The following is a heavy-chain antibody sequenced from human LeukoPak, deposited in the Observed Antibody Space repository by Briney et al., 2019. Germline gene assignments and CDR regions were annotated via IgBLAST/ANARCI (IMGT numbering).Heavy chain of an antibody. CDR2: IVVGSGNT. CDR3: AGTPWFGELTLDY. D-gene: IGHD3-10*01. Sequence: SVKVSCKASGFTFTRSAMQWVRQARGQRLEWIGWIVVGSGNTNYAQKFQERVIITRDMSTTTVYMELSSLRSEDTAVYYCAGTPWFGELTLDYWGQGTLVTVSS. V-gene: IGHV1-58*02. J-gene: IGHJ4*02. CDR1: GFTFTRSA.